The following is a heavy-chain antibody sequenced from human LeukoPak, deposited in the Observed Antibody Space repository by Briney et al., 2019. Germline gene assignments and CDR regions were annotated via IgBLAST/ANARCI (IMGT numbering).Heavy chain of an antibody. D-gene: IGHD6-13*01. J-gene: IGHJ4*02. CDR3: AREGPQGGAAGVLTS. V-gene: IGHV3-53*01. CDR1: GFTVSNNC. CDR2: MYGGGDT. Sequence: GGSLRLSCTASGFTVSNNCINWVCQAPAQGLEWDSVMYGGGDTYYANSVKGRFTFSRDISKNTLYLQMNGLRPEDTAMHYCAREGPQGGAAGVLTSWGQGTLVTVSS.